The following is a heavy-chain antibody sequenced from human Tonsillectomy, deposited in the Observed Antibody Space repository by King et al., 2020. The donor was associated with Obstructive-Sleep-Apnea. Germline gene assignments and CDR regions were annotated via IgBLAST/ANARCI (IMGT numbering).Heavy chain of an antibody. J-gene: IGHJ4*02. Sequence: VQLQESGPGLVKPSETLYLTCTVSGGSISSYYWSWIRQPPGKGLEWIGDIYYSGSTNYNPSLQSRVTISVDTSKNQFSLKLSSVTAADTAVYYCARASRSGYSDYWGQGTLVTVSS. CDR2: IYYSGST. D-gene: IGHD3-22*01. CDR3: ARASRSGYSDY. V-gene: IGHV4-59*01. CDR1: GGSISSYY.